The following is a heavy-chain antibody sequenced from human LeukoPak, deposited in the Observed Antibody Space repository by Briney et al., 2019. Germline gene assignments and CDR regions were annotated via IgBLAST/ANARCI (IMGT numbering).Heavy chain of an antibody. D-gene: IGHD2/OR15-2a*01. V-gene: IGHV3-74*01. Sequence: GGSPRLSCAASGFTFSSYWMHWVRQAPGKGLVWVSRINSDGSSTSYADSVKGRFTISRDNAKNTLYLQMNSLRAEDTAVYYCARDHVKSGAFDIWGQGTMVTVSS. CDR3: ARDHVKSGAFDI. J-gene: IGHJ3*02. CDR2: INSDGSST. CDR1: GFTFSSYW.